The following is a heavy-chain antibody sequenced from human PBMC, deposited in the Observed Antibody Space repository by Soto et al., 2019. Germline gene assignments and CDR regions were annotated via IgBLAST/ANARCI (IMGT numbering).Heavy chain of an antibody. D-gene: IGHD3-10*01. CDR1: GGSISSSSYY. V-gene: IGHV4-39*01. J-gene: IGHJ6*02. CDR3: ARILLPGFITMVREASGGMDV. CDR2: IYYSGST. Sequence: PSETLSLTCTVSGGSISSSSYYWCWIRHPPGKGLEWIGSIYYSGSTYYNPSLKSRVTISVDTSKNQFSLKLSSVTAADTAVYYCARILLPGFITMVREASGGMDVWGQGTTVTVS.